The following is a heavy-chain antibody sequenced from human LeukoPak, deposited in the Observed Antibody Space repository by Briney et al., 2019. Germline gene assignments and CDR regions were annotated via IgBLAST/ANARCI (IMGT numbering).Heavy chain of an antibody. CDR3: ARSLGPYDFWGTFDY. CDR2: INPSGGST. V-gene: IGHV1-46*01. D-gene: IGHD3-3*01. CDR1: GYTFTSYY. J-gene: IGHJ4*02. Sequence: GASVKVSCKASGYTFTSYYMHWVRQAPGQGLEWMGIINPSGGSTSYAQKFQGRVTMTRDMSASTVYMELSSLRSEDTAVYYCARSLGPYDFWGTFDYWGQGTLVTVSS.